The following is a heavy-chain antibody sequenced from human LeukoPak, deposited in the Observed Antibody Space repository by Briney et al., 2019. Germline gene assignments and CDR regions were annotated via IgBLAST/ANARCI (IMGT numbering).Heavy chain of an antibody. J-gene: IGHJ6*03. CDR1: GYSFTSYW. D-gene: IGHD2-15*01. CDR3: ARRGSSPDYYYMDV. CDR2: IYPGDSDH. V-gene: IGHV5-51*01. Sequence: GESLMISWNGSGYSFTSYWIGWVRQMPGKGLGVMGIIYPGDSDHRYSPPFQGPVPLSADKSISTAYLQWSSRKASATAMYYCARRGSSPDYYYMDVWGKGTTVTVSS.